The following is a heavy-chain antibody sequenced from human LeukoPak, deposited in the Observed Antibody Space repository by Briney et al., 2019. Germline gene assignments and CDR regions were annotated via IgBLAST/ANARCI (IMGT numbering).Heavy chain of an antibody. CDR2: IYYSGST. D-gene: IGHD6-25*01. J-gene: IGHJ5*02. CDR1: GGSLNSSRYY. V-gene: IGHV4-39*01. CDR3: ARYSSGSGWFDP. Sequence: KTSETLSLTCTVSGGSLNSSRYYWGWIRQPPGKGLEWIGNIYYSGSTYYTPSLQSRVTVSVDTSKNQFSLKLSSVTAADTAVYYCARYSSGSGWFDPWGQGTLVTVSS.